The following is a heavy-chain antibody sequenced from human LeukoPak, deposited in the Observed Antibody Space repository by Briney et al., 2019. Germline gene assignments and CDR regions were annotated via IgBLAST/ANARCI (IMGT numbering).Heavy chain of an antibody. J-gene: IGHJ4*02. CDR3: ARQDYGGNIMSYDY. CDR1: GGTFSSYA. V-gene: IGHV1-46*01. CDR2: INPSGGST. D-gene: IGHD4-23*01. Sequence: ASVKVSCKASGGTFSSYAISWVRQAPGQGLEWMGIINPSGGSTSYAQKFQGRVTMTRDTSTSTVYMELSSLRSEDTAVYYCARQDYGGNIMSYDYWGQGTLVTVSS.